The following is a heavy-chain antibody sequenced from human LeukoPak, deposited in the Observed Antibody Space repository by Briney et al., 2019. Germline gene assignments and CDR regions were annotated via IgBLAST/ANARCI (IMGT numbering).Heavy chain of an antibody. Sequence: GGSLRLSCAASGFTFSSYAMSWVRQTPGKGLEWVSAISGSGGSTYYADSVKGRFTISRDNSKNTLYLQMNSLRAEDTAVYYCAKDSSSSWFNPWGQGTLVTVSS. CDR1: GFTFSSYA. CDR3: AKDSSSSWFNP. V-gene: IGHV3-23*01. D-gene: IGHD6-13*01. CDR2: ISGSGGST. J-gene: IGHJ5*02.